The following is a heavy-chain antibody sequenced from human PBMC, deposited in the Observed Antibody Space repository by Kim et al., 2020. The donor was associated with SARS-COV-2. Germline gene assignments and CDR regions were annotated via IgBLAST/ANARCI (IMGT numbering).Heavy chain of an antibody. CDR3: AIDFTIFGAASDAFDI. Sequence: GGSLRLSCVASGFTFSSYCLSWVRQAPGKGLEWVANIKQDGSEKYYVDSVKGRFTISRDNAKNSLHLKRNSLRAEDTAFHYGAIDFTIFGAASDAFDISG. J-gene: IGHJ3*02. D-gene: IGHD3-3*01. V-gene: IGHV3-7*01. CDR2: IKQDGSEK. CDR1: GFTFSSYC.